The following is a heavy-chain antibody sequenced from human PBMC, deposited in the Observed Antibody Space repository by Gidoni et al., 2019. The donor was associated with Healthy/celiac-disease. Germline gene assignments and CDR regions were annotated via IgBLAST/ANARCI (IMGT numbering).Heavy chain of an antibody. V-gene: IGHV4-39*01. CDR2: IYYSGST. Sequence: IISSSYYWGWIRQPPGKRLEWIGSIYYSGSTYYNPSLKSRVTISVDTSKNQFSLKLSSVTDADTAVYYCARLTRFAGFDYWGQGTLVTVSS. CDR3: ARLTRFAGFDY. J-gene: IGHJ4*02. D-gene: IGHD3-9*01. CDR1: IISSSYY.